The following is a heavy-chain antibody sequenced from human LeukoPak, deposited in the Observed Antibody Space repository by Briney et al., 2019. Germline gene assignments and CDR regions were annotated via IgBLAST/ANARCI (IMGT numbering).Heavy chain of an antibody. CDR3: ARGSIAAAGTAPAIFFDY. J-gene: IGHJ4*02. Sequence: PSETLSLTCTVSGVSISSSNSYWGWIRQPPGKGLEWIGEINHSGSTNYNPSLKSRVTISVDTSKNQFSLKLSSVTAADTAVYYCARGSIAAAGTAPAIFFDYWGQGTLVTVSS. V-gene: IGHV4-39*07. CDR2: INHSGST. CDR1: GVSISSSNSY. D-gene: IGHD6-13*01.